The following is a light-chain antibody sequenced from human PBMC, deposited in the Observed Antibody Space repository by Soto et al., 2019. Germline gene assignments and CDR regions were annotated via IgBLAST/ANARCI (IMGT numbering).Light chain of an antibody. CDR2: DVS. Sequence: QSALTQPASVSGSPGQSVTISCTGTSSDIGSYNSVCWHQQHPGRAPKLMIYDVSSRASGIPDRFSASKSGNTASLTISGLQAGDEADYFCSSYTSSSTDVFGTGPKLTVL. CDR3: SSYTSSSTDV. CDR1: SSDIGSYNS. J-gene: IGLJ1*01. V-gene: IGLV2-14*03.